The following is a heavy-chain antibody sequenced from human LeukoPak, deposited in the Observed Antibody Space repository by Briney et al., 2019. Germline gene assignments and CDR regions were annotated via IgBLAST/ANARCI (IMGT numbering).Heavy chain of an antibody. D-gene: IGHD6-13*01. CDR1: WSTLSSFA. J-gene: IGHJ3*02. CDR2: IIPIFGTA. Sequence: SVKVSCKASWSTLSSFADSLVRQAPGQGLEWMGGIIPIFGTANYAQKFQGRVTVTADESTSTAYMELSSLKAVDTGAYYYSCGCSSGDAFDIWGQGTMVTVSS. V-gene: IGHV1-69*13. CDR3: SCGCSSGDAFDI.